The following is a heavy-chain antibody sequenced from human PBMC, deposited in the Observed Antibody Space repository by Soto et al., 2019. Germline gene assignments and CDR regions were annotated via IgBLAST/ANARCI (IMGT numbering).Heavy chain of an antibody. J-gene: IGHJ6*04. CDR1: GFTFSNAW. CDR3: TTDEEPRPTYYDFWSGPHEPMDV. D-gene: IGHD3-3*01. Sequence: PGGSLRLSCAASGFTFSNAWMSWVRQAPGKGLEWVGRIKSKTDGGTTDYAAPVKGRFTISRDDSKNTLYLQMNSLKTEDTAVYYCTTDEEPRPTYYDFWSGPHEPMDVWGKGTTVTVSS. V-gene: IGHV3-15*01. CDR2: IKSKTDGGTT.